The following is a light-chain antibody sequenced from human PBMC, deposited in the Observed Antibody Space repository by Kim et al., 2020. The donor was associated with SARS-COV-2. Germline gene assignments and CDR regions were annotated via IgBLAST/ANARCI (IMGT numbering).Light chain of an antibody. Sequence: IQLTQSPSSLSASVGDRVTITCRASQGVSSYLAWYQQNPGKAPKHLIYAASTLQSGVPSRFSGSGSGTDFTLTISSLQPEDFATFFCQQLNIYPPTFGQGTKLEI. J-gene: IGKJ2*01. CDR1: QGVSSY. CDR2: AAS. V-gene: IGKV1-9*01. CDR3: QQLNIYPPT.